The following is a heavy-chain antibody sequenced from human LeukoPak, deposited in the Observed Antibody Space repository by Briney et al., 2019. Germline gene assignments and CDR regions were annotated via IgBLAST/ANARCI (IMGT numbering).Heavy chain of an antibody. CDR3: ARDRVYYYGSGRRLDD. CDR1: GFTFSSYE. V-gene: IGHV3-48*03. CDR2: ISSSGSTI. D-gene: IGHD3-10*01. J-gene: IGHJ4*02. Sequence: GGSLRLSCAASGFTFSSYEMNWVRQAPGKGLEWVSYISSSGSTINYADSVKGRFTISRDNAKNSLYLQMNSLRAEDTAVYDCARDRVYYYGSGRRLDDWGQGTLVTVSS.